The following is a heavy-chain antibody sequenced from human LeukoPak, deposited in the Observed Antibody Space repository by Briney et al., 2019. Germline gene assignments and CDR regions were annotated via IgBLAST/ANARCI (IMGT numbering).Heavy chain of an antibody. CDR3: ATHGGTVGYFDY. CDR1: GDSIISGVYS. J-gene: IGHJ4*02. D-gene: IGHD1-1*01. CDR2: IYQSGSA. V-gene: IGHV4-30-2*01. Sequence: SETLSLTFAISGDSIISGVYSWGWSRQPPVKGQQWIGYIYQSGSAYYNPSLESRLTISLDRAKNQFSLKLTAVTAADTAVYYCATHGGTVGYFDYWGQGILVTVSS.